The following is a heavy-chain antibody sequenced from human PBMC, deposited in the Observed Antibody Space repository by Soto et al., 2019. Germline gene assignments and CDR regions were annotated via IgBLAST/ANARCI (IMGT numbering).Heavy chain of an antibody. CDR1: GGSFSGYY. CDR2: INHSGST. J-gene: IGHJ6*02. V-gene: IGHV4-34*01. Sequence: SETLSLTCAVDGGSFSGYYWSWIRQSPGKGLEWIGEINHSGSTNYNPSLKSRVTITVDTSKNQFSLKLSSVTAADTAVYYCAGPYYYDSSGPTEFDVPSTNYYYYYGMDVWGQGTTVTVSS. D-gene: IGHD3-22*01. CDR3: AGPYYYDSSGPTEFDVPSTNYYYYYGMDV.